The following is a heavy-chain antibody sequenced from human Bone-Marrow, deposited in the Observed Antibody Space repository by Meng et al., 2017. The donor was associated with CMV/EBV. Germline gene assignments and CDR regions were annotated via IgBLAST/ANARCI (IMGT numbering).Heavy chain of an antibody. CDR1: GYTFSSYY. D-gene: IGHD3-3*01. CDR2: INPSGGST. CDR3: ARDRVIVYYDFWSGLDAFDI. J-gene: IGHJ3*02. Sequence: ASVKVSCKASGYTFSSYYMHWVRQAPGQGLEWMGIINPSGGSTSYAQKFQGRVTMTRDTSTSTVYMELSSLRSEDTAVYYCARDRVIVYYDFWSGLDAFDIWGQGTMVTVSS. V-gene: IGHV1-46*01.